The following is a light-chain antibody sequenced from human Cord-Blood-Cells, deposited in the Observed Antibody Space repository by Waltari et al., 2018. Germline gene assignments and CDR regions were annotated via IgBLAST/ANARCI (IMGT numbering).Light chain of an antibody. J-gene: IGKJ3*01. V-gene: IGKV1-39*01. CDR1: QSISSY. CDR3: QQSYRTPPCP. CDR2: AAS. Sequence: DIQMTPSPSSLSASVVGRVTITCRASQSISSYLNWYQQNPGKAPKLLIYAASSLQSGVPSRFSGSGSGTDVTLTISSLQPEDFATYYCQQSYRTPPCPVGPGTKVNIK.